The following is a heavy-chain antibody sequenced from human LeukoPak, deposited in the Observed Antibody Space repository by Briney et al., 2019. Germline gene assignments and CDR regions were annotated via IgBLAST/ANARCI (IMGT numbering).Heavy chain of an antibody. CDR1: GGSFSGYY. V-gene: IGHV4-34*01. Sequence: SETLSLTCAVYGGSFSGYYWSWIRQPPGKGLEWIAEINHSGSPNYNPSLKSRVTISVDTSKNQFSLKLSSVTAADTAVYYCARARFDYWGQGTLVTVSS. CDR2: INHSGSP. J-gene: IGHJ4*02. CDR3: ARARFDY.